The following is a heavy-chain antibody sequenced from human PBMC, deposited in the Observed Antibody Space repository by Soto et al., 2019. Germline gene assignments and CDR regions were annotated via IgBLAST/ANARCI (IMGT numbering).Heavy chain of an antibody. J-gene: IGHJ6*02. CDR3: ARDKGYDIRGMDV. Sequence: GGSLRLSCAASGFTVSTNYMSWVRQAPGKGLEWVSLIYSGGSTYYADSVKGRFTISRDNSKNTLHLQMNSLRAEDTAVYYCARDKGYDIRGMDVWGQGTTVTVSS. D-gene: IGHD3-9*01. V-gene: IGHV3-53*01. CDR2: IYSGGST. CDR1: GFTVSTNY.